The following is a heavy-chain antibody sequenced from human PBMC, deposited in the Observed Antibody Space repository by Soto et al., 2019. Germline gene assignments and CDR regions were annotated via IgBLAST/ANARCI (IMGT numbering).Heavy chain of an antibody. J-gene: IGHJ4*02. CDR3: AKASHDSSAFDY. V-gene: IGHV3-9*01. Sequence: EVQLVESGGGLVQPGRSLRLSCAASGFTFDDYAMHCVRQAPGKGLEWVSGISWNSGSIGYADSVKGRFTISRDNAKNSLYLQMNSLRAEDTALYYCAKASHDSSAFDYWGQGTLVTVSS. D-gene: IGHD3-22*01. CDR1: GFTFDDYA. CDR2: ISWNSGSI.